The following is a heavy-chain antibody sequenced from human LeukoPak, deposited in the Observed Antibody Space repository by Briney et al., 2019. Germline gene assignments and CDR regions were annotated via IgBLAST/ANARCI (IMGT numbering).Heavy chain of an antibody. V-gene: IGHV4-59*01. CDR2: IYYSGST. CDR1: GGSISSYY. CDR3: ARVMIVVGLDAFDI. Sequence: SETLPLTCTVSGGSISSYYWSWIRQPPGKGLEWIGYIYYSGSTNYNPSLKSRVTISVDTSKNQFSLKLSSVTAADTAVYYCARVMIVVGLDAFDIWGQGTMVTVSS. J-gene: IGHJ3*02. D-gene: IGHD3-22*01.